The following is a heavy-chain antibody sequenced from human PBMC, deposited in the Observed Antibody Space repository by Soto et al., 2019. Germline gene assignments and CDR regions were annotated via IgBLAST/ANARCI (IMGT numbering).Heavy chain of an antibody. Sequence: QVQLVQSGAEVKKPGASVKLSCKASGYTFQKFFIHWVRQAPGQGLEWMGVLNPSDGRTTYAQDFQGRVAMTTDTSTTTVSLEVAGLKSQDTAVYYCARDLEAVEGDGNYAGIFDFWGQGSLVTVSS. CDR2: LNPSDGRT. V-gene: IGHV1-46*02. CDR1: GYTFQKFF. CDR3: ARDLEAVEGDGNYAGIFDF. J-gene: IGHJ4*02. D-gene: IGHD3-22*01.